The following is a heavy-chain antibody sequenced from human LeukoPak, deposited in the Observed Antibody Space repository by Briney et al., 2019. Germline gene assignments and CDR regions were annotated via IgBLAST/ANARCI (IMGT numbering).Heavy chain of an antibody. CDR1: GFGLSVLS. J-gene: IGHJ4*02. CDR2: IRPETGEP. V-gene: IGHV1-24*01. D-gene: IGHD3-10*01. CDR3: STDSGRSYFYFDF. Sequence: APVKVSCKISGFGLSVLSIHWMRQAPGKVLEWVGGIRPETGEPIFAQKFRGRVTITEDTFTDTGYLELRGLTSEDTAVYYCSTDSGRSYFYFDFWGQGTLVTVSS.